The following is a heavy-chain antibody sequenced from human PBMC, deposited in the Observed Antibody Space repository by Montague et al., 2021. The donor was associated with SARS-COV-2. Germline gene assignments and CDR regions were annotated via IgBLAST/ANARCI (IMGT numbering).Heavy chain of an antibody. Sequence: SETLSLTCTVSGGSISSYYWSWIRQPPGKGLEWIGYIYYSGSTNYNPSLKSRVTISVDTSKNQFSLKLSSVTAADTAVYYCARQSGRLWGMAVAGAFDYWGQGTLVTVSS. V-gene: IGHV4-59*08. D-gene: IGHD6-19*01. CDR3: ARQSGRLWGMAVAGAFDY. CDR1: GGSISSYY. CDR2: IYYSGST. J-gene: IGHJ4*02.